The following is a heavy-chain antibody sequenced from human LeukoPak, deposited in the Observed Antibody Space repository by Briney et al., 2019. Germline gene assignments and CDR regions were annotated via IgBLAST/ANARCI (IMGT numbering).Heavy chain of an antibody. CDR1: GGTFSSYA. CDR3: ARGKLLLRSPMYY. D-gene: IGHD2-15*01. CDR2: MNPNSGNT. V-gene: IGHV1-8*02. Sequence: ASVKVSCKASGGTFSSYAISWVRQAPGQGLEWMGWMNPNSGNTGYAQKFQGRVTMTRNTSISTAYMELSSLRSEDTAVYYCARGKLLLRSPMYYWGQGTLVTVSS. J-gene: IGHJ4*02.